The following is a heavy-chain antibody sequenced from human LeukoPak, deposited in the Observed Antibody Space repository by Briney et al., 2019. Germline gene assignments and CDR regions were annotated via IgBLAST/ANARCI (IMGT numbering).Heavy chain of an antibody. Sequence: SETLSLTCTVSGGSISSYYWSWIRQPPGKGLEWIGYIYYSGSTNYNPSLKSRVTISVDTSKNQFSLKLSSVTAADTAVYYCARGTGVLLSPLDPWGQGTLVTVSS. CDR3: ARGTGVLLSPLDP. D-gene: IGHD3-10*01. J-gene: IGHJ5*02. CDR1: GGSISSYY. V-gene: IGHV4-59*01. CDR2: IYYSGST.